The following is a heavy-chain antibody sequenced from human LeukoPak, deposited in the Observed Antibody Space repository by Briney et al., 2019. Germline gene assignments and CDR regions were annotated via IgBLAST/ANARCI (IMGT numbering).Heavy chain of an antibody. V-gene: IGHV4-4*02. Sequence: PSGTLSLTCAVSGGSISSSNWWSWVRQPPGKGLEWIGYIYYCGSTYYNPSLKSRVTISVDTSKNQFSLKLSSVTAADTAVYYCASVVPAAYYFDYWGQGTLVTVSS. CDR2: IYYCGST. D-gene: IGHD2-2*01. J-gene: IGHJ4*02. CDR1: GGSISSSNW. CDR3: ASVVPAAYYFDY.